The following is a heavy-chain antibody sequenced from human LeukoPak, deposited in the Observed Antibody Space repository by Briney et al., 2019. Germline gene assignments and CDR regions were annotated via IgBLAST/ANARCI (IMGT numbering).Heavy chain of an antibody. D-gene: IGHD3-22*01. J-gene: IGHJ5*02. CDR1: GGSIITNDYW. V-gene: IGHV4-39*07. CDR3: ATQTSYDSSGSYNWFDP. CDR2: IDHAGTT. Sequence: SETLSLTCVVSGGSIITNDYWWGWIRQPPGKGLEWIGTIDHAGTTFYNVSLKSRVTISLDTSKNQFSLKLSSVTAADTAVYYCATQTSYDSSGSYNWFDPWGQGTLVTVSS.